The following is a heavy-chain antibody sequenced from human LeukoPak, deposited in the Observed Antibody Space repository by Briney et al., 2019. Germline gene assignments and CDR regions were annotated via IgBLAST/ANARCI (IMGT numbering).Heavy chain of an antibody. CDR1: GGSISSYY. CDR3: ARVMAAPHGGFDY. Sequence: VKPSETLSLTCTVSGGSISSYYWSWIRQPPGKGLEWIGYIYCSGSTNYNPSLKSRVTISVDTSKNQFSLKLSSVTAADTAVYYCARVMAAPHGGFDYWGQGTLVIVSS. CDR2: IYCSGST. J-gene: IGHJ4*02. D-gene: IGHD4-23*01. V-gene: IGHV4-59*01.